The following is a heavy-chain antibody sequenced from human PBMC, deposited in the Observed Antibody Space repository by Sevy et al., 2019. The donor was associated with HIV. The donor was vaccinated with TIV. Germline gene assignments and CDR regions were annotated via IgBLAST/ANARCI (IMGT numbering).Heavy chain of an antibody. V-gene: IGHV3-23*01. Sequence: GGSLRLSCAASGFTFNSYAMGWVRQAPGKGLEWVSGISGSGGSTYYADSVKGRFTISRDNSKNTLYLQMKILRAEDTAAYYCASTIDYDSSGYYFNFDYWGQGILVTVSS. CDR1: GFTFNSYA. CDR2: ISGSGGST. D-gene: IGHD3-22*01. CDR3: ASTIDYDSSGYYFNFDY. J-gene: IGHJ4*02.